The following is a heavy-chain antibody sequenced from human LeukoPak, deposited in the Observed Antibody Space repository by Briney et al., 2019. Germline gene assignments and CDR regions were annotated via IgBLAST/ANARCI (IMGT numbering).Heavy chain of an antibody. CDR2: FDPEDGET. CDR1: GYTLTELS. D-gene: IGHD3-16*01. J-gene: IGHJ6*02. V-gene: IGHV1-24*01. CDR3: AIGLVGRGSYTPSGRDV. Sequence: GASVKVSCKVSGYTLTELSMHWVRQAPGKGLEWMGGFDPEDGETIYAQKFQGRVTMTEDTSTDTAYMELSSLRSEDTAVYYCAIGLVGRGSYTPSGRDVGGQGTTVPVSS.